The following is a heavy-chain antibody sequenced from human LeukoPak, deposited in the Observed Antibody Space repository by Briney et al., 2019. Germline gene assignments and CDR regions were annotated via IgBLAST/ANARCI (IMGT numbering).Heavy chain of an antibody. Sequence: PGRSLRLSCAASGFTFSSYGMHWVRQAPGKGLEWVAVIWYDGSNKYYADSVKGRFTISRDNSKNTLYLQMNSLRAEDTAVYYCAKDLGYCGGDCYSFIDYWGQETLVTVSS. CDR2: IWYDGSNK. D-gene: IGHD2-21*02. CDR3: AKDLGYCGGDCYSFIDY. CDR1: GFTFSSYG. J-gene: IGHJ4*02. V-gene: IGHV3-33*06.